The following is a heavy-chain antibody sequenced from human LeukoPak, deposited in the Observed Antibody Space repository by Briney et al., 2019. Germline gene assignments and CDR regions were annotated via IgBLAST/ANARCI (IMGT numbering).Heavy chain of an antibody. J-gene: IGHJ1*01. V-gene: IGHV3-74*01. D-gene: IGHD3-22*01. Sequence: GGSLRLSCAASGFTFRSYWMHWVRQAPGKGLVWVSRIKSDGSTNYADSVKGRFTISRDNAKNTVSLQMNSLRAEDTGVYYCARAPSEIGGYYPEYFRHWGQGTLVTVST. CDR2: IKSDGST. CDR1: GFTFRSYW. CDR3: ARAPSEIGGYYPEYFRH.